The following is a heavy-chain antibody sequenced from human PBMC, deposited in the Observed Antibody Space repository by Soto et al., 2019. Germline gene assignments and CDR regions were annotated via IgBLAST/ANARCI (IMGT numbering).Heavy chain of an antibody. J-gene: IGHJ4*02. CDR3: ARAQYCSGGSCYGDY. CDR2: INHSGST. D-gene: IGHD2-15*01. Sequence: PSETLSLTCAVYGGSFSGYYWSWIRQPPGKGLEWIGEINHSGSTNYNPSLKSRVTISVDTSKNQFSLKLSSVTAADTAVYYCARAQYCSGGSCYGDYWGQGTLVTVSS. V-gene: IGHV4-34*01. CDR1: GGSFSGYY.